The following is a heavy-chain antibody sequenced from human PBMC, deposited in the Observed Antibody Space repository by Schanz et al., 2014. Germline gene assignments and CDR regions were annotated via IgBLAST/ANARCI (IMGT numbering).Heavy chain of an antibody. CDR1: GFTFFGSFA. CDR2: MSGSGSTA. J-gene: IGHJ4*02. V-gene: IGHV3-23*01. CDR3: AKGKSEVRGIILDY. Sequence: VQLLESGGGLVQPGGSLRLSCVASGFTFFGSFAMSWVRQAPGKGLEWVSGMSGSGSTADCADSVKGRVTISRDNSRNTLFLQMRNLRADDTALYYCAKGKSEVRGIILDYWGQGTMVVVSS. D-gene: IGHD3-10*01.